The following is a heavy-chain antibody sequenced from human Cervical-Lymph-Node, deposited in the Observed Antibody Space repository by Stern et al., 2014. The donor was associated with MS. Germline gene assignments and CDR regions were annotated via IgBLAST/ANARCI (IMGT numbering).Heavy chain of an antibody. Sequence: QVQLVQSGAEVKKPGASLKLSCNISGNTFTSYYIHWVRQAPGQGLEWMGIINPGGGSTNYAQKFQGRVTMTRDTSTSTVYMELSSLRYEDTAVYFCARARIQLWVHHPFDYWGQGSLVTVSS. CDR1: GNTFTSYY. CDR2: INPGGGST. J-gene: IGHJ4*02. CDR3: ARARIQLWVHHPFDY. D-gene: IGHD5-18*01. V-gene: IGHV1-46*01.